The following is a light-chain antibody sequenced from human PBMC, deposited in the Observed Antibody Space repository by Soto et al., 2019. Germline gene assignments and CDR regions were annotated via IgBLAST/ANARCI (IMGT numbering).Light chain of an antibody. CDR3: SSYTSSGGWV. V-gene: IGLV2-14*01. J-gene: IGLJ3*02. Sequence: QSALTQPASVSGSPGQSITISCTGTSSDVGGYDFVSWYQHHPGKAPKLMIYAVIYRPSGVSNRFSGSKSGNTASLTISGLPAEDEADYYCSSYTSSGGWVFGGGTKLTVL. CDR1: SSDVGGYDF. CDR2: AVI.